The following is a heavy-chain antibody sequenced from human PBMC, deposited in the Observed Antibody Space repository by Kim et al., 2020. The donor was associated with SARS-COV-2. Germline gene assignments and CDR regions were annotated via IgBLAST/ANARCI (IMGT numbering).Heavy chain of an antibody. V-gene: IGHV4-4*02. CDR2: IYHSGST. CDR3: ARDLVRGGMAEDY. CDR1: GGSISSSNW. D-gene: IGHD3-10*01. J-gene: IGHJ4*02. Sequence: SETLSLTCAVSGGSISSSNWWSWVRQPPGKGLEWIGEIYHSGSTNYNPSLKSRVTISVDKSKNQFSLKLSSVTAADTAVYYCARDLVRGGMAEDYWGQGTLVTVSS.